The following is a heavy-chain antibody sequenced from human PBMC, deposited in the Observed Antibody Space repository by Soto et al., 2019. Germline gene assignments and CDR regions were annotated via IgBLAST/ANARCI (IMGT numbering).Heavy chain of an antibody. Sequence: QVQLVQSGAEVKKPGASVKLSCRTSGYTFTHYYIHWVRQAPGQGLEWLAIINPASGSTNYAQDFQGRVTLTRDTTTTTVYMELRGLRAEDTAIFYCARALAAGDHWGQGTLVTVSS. CDR1: GYTFTHYY. CDR3: ARALAAGDH. D-gene: IGHD6-13*01. J-gene: IGHJ4*02. V-gene: IGHV1-46*01. CDR2: INPASGST.